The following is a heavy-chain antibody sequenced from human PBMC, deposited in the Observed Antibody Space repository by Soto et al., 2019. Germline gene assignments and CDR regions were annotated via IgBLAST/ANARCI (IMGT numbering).Heavy chain of an antibody. Sequence: PSETLSLTCTVSGGSISSGGYYWSWIRQHPGKGLEWIGYTYYSGSTYYNPSLKSRVTISIDKSKNQFSLKLSSVTAADTAVYYCARALVGGMTEDYYYYGMDVWGQGTTVTVSS. V-gene: IGHV4-31*03. J-gene: IGHJ6*02. D-gene: IGHD1-1*01. CDR1: GGSISSGGYY. CDR2: TYYSGST. CDR3: ARALVGGMTEDYYYYGMDV.